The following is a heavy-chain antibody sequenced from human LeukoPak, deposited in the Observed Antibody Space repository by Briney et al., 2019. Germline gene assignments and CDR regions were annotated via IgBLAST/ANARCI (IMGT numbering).Heavy chain of an antibody. Sequence: PSETLSLTCAVSGGSFSGYYWNWIRQPPGKGLEWIGEINHSGRTNYNPSIKSRVTMSVDTSKGQISLRLSSVAAADTAVYYCVRGRDLWCGDTEGYGMDVWGKGTTVTVSS. V-gene: IGHV4-34*01. D-gene: IGHD3-10*01. CDR2: INHSGRT. CDR3: VRGRDLWCGDTEGYGMDV. J-gene: IGHJ6*04. CDR1: GGSFSGYY.